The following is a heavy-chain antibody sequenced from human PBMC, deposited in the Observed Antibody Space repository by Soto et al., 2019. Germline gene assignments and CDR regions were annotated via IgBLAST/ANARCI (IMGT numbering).Heavy chain of an antibody. Sequence: EVQLVESGGGLVQPGRSLRLSCAASGFTFDDYAMHWVRQAPGKGLEWVSGISWNSGSIGYADSVKGRFTISRDNAKNSLYLQMNSLRAEDTALYYCAKDIGPRQLEPTDYMDVWGKGTTVTVSS. J-gene: IGHJ6*03. CDR2: ISWNSGSI. D-gene: IGHD1-1*01. V-gene: IGHV3-9*01. CDR1: GFTFDDYA. CDR3: AKDIGPRQLEPTDYMDV.